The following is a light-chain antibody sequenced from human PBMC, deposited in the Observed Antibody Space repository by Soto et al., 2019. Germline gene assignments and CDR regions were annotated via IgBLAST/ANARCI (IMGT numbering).Light chain of an antibody. CDR3: QQYGTLIT. J-gene: IGKJ5*01. CDR1: QSVGSN. CDR2: AAS. Sequence: EIVLTQSPDTLSVSPGERATLSCRASQSVGSNLAWYQQKPGQAPRLLIFAASTRATGIPDRFSGSGSGTDFTLTISRLEPEDSAVYYCQQYGTLITFGQGTRLEIK. V-gene: IGKV3-20*01.